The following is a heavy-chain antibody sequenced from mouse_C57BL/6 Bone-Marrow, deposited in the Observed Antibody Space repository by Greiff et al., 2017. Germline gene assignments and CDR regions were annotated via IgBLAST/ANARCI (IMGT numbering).Heavy chain of an antibody. Sequence: EVKLQESGAELVRPGASVKLSCTASGFNIKDDYIHWVKQRPEQGLEWIGWIDPEIGDTEYASKFQGKATITSDTSSNTAYLQLSSLTSEDTAVYSCSSFDGDYFDFWGQGTPLTVAS. D-gene: IGHD2-3*01. CDR1: GFNIKDDY. J-gene: IGHJ2*01. CDR3: SSFDGDYFDF. V-gene: IGHV14-4*01. CDR2: IDPEIGDT.